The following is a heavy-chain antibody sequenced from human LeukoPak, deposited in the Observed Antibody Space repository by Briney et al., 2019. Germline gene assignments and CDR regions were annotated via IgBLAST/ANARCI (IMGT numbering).Heavy chain of an antibody. Sequence: GRSLRLSCTASGFTFSSYSMNWVRQAPGKGLEWVSYISSSSSTIYYADSVKGRFTISRDNAKNSLYLQMNSLRAEDTAVYYCARDVGYCSGGSCYSYGMDVWGQGTTVTVSS. CDR2: ISSSSSTI. J-gene: IGHJ6*02. D-gene: IGHD2-15*01. CDR1: GFTFSSYS. CDR3: ARDVGYCSGGSCYSYGMDV. V-gene: IGHV3-48*01.